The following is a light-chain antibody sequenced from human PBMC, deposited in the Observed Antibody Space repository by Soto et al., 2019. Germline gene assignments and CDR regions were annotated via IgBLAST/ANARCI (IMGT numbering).Light chain of an antibody. CDR3: QQYGSSPWT. V-gene: IGKV3-15*01. CDR1: QSVSSN. CDR2: GAS. Sequence: EILMTQSPATLSVSPGERATLSCRASQSVSSNLAWYQQKPGQAPRLLIYGASTRATGIPARFSGSGSGTEFTLTVSSLQSEDFGVYYCQQYGSSPWTFGQGTKVEIK. J-gene: IGKJ1*01.